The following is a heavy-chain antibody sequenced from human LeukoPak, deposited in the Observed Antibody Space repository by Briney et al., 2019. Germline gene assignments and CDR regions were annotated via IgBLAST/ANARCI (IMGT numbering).Heavy chain of an antibody. CDR2: IIPIFGTA. V-gene: IGHV1-69*05. D-gene: IGHD3-22*01. Sequence: SVNVSCKLSGGTLSRYAIRWVRQAPGPRLEWMGGIIPIFGTASYAQIFQGRVTITTDESTRTAYMELGSLRSEDTAVYYCARVADDSSGYYYFDYWGQGTLVTVSS. CDR3: ARVADDSSGYYYFDY. J-gene: IGHJ4*02. CDR1: GGTLSRYA.